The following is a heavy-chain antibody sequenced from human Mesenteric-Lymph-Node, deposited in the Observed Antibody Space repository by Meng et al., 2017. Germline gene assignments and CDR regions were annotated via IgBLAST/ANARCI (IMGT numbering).Heavy chain of an antibody. Sequence: QVQRQEWGPGLVEPSQTLSLTCTCSGGSMSSGNYYWSWIRQPPGKGLEWIGYIHHSGSAYYNPSLKSRVSISVDTSKNQFSLNLNSMTAADTAVYYCASFDHIPRRNYFDYWGQGTLVTVSS. CDR2: IHHSGSA. CDR1: GGSMSSGNYY. V-gene: IGHV4-30-4*01. J-gene: IGHJ4*02. CDR3: ASFDHIPRRNYFDY. D-gene: IGHD2-21*01.